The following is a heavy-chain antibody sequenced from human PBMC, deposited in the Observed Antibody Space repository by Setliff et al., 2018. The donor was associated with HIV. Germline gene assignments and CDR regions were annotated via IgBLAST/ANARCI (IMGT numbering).Heavy chain of an antibody. CDR1: GYSLSSASY. J-gene: IGHJ4*02. V-gene: IGHV4-38-2*02. CDR3: ERGGQSTGYGIEH. Sequence: SETLSLTCSVSGYSLSSASYWGWIQQSPEKGLEWIGSISLSGSTYYNPSLQSRVTISVDTSKNRFSLKLSPVTAADTAVYYCERGGQSTGYGIEHWGQGTLVTVSS. CDR2: ISLSGST. D-gene: IGHD5-12*01.